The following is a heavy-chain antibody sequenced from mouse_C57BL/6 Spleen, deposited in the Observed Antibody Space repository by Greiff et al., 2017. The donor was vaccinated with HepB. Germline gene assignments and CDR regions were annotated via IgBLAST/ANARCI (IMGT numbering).Heavy chain of an antibody. CDR3: ARNPYYGSSPYAMDY. V-gene: IGHV2-9-1*01. J-gene: IGHJ4*01. Sequence: QVQLKQSGPGLVAPSQCLSITCTVSGFSLTSYAISWVRQPPGKGLEWLGVIWTGGGTNYNSAPISRLSISKDNSKSQVFLKMNSLQTADTARYYCARNPYYGSSPYAMDYWGQGTSVTVSS. CDR1: GFSLTSYA. CDR2: IWTGGGT. D-gene: IGHD1-1*01.